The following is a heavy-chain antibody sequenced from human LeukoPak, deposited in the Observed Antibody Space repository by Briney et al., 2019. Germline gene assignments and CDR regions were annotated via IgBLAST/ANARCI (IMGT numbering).Heavy chain of an antibody. V-gene: IGHV3-13*01. CDR2: IGTASDT. CDR1: GFTFSSFD. CDR3: ARGPPRGKYYYMDV. D-gene: IGHD1-1*01. J-gene: IGHJ6*03. Sequence: GGSLRLSCAASGFTFSSFDMHWVRQPTGQGLEWVSTIGTASDTHYPGSVEGRFTLSRDNAKNSLYLQMNSLTAGDTAVYYCARGPPRGKYYYMDVWGKGTTVTVS.